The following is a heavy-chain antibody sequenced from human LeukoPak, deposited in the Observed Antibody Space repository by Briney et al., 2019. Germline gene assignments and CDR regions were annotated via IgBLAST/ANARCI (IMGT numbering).Heavy chain of an antibody. Sequence: SETLSLTCSVSGGSISNYYWNWLRQPAGKGLEWIGRIYASGSTNYNPSLKSRVTISMGKSKNHFSLNLKSVTAADTAFYYCARDFYGDDGHHPFDYWGQGIQVTVSS. J-gene: IGHJ4*02. CDR1: GGSISNYY. CDR2: IYASGST. D-gene: IGHD2/OR15-2a*01. V-gene: IGHV4-4*07. CDR3: ARDFYGDDGHHPFDY.